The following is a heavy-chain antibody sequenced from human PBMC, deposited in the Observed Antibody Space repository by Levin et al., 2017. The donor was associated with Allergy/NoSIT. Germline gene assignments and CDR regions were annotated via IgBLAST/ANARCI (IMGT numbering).Heavy chain of an antibody. V-gene: IGHV2-70*01. D-gene: IGHD1-26*01. Sequence: ESGPTLVKPTQTLTLTCTFSGFSLSTSGMCVSWIRQPPGKALEWLALIDWDDDKYYSTSLKTRRTISKDTSKNQVVLTMTHMDPVDTATYYCARFTGIVGATGNFDYWGQGTPVTVSS. CDR2: IDWDDDK. J-gene: IGHJ4*02. CDR3: ARFTGIVGATGNFDY. CDR1: GFSLSTSGMC.